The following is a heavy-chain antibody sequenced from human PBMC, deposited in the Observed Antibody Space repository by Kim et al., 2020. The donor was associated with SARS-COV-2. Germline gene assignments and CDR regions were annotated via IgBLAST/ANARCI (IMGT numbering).Heavy chain of an antibody. Sequence: SETLSLTCTVSGASISSPSYYWGWIRQPPGKGLEWIGTIYYSGKTNYNPSLKSRVTISVDSSKNQFSLRLSFVTAADTAVYYCARRLYSTTWPFDYWGQGTLVTVSS. J-gene: IGHJ4*02. D-gene: IGHD6-13*01. V-gene: IGHV4-39*01. CDR3: ARRLYSTTWPFDY. CDR2: IYYSGKT. CDR1: GASISSPSYY.